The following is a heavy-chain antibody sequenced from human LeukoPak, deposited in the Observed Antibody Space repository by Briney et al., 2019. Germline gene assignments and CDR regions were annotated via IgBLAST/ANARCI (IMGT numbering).Heavy chain of an antibody. D-gene: IGHD3-9*01. V-gene: IGHV1-2*02. CDR3: ARGDYDILTGYPFYYFDY. CDR2: INPNSGGT. Sequence: WASVKVSCKASGYTFTSYAMHWVRQAPGQRLEWMGWINPNSGGTNYAQKSQGRVTMTRDTSISTAYMELSRLRSDDTAVYYCARGDYDILTGYPFYYFDYWGQGTLVTVSS. J-gene: IGHJ4*02. CDR1: GYTFTSYA.